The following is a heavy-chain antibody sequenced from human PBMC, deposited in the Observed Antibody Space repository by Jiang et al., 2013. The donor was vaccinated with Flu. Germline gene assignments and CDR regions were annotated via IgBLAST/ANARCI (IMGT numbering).Heavy chain of an antibody. Sequence: YDMHWVRQATGKGLEWVSAIGTAGDTYYPGSVKGRFTISRENAKNSLYLQMNSLRAGDTAVYYCARGLRLDYWGQGTLVTVSS. J-gene: IGHJ4*02. CDR1: YD. CDR2: IGTAGDT. V-gene: IGHV3-13*04. CDR3: ARGLRLDY.